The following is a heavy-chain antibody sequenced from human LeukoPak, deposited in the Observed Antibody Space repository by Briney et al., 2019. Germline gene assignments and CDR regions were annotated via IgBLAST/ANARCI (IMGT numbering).Heavy chain of an antibody. CDR1: GGSFSGYY. D-gene: IGHD3-9*01. Sequence: SETLSLTCAVYGGSFSGYYWSWIRQPPGKGLEWIGEINHSGSTNYNPSLKSRVTISVDTSKNQSSLKLSSVTAADTAVYYCATYYDILTGPPNGWFDPWGQGTLVTVSS. V-gene: IGHV4-34*01. CDR3: ATYYDILTGPPNGWFDP. CDR2: INHSGST. J-gene: IGHJ5*02.